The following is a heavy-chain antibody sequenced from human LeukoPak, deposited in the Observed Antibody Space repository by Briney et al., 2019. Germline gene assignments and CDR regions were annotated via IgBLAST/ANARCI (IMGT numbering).Heavy chain of an antibody. D-gene: IGHD3-9*01. CDR3: ARARAGRIYDILTGYYIGGDSFDY. CDR1: GFTFSSYS. CDR2: ISSSSSYI. Sequence: GGSLRLSCAASGFTFSSYSMNWVRQAPGKGLEWVSSISSSSSYIYYADSVKGRFTISRDNAKNSLYLQMNSLRAEDTAVYYCARARAGRIYDILTGYYIGGDSFDYWGQGTLVTVSS. V-gene: IGHV3-21*01. J-gene: IGHJ4*02.